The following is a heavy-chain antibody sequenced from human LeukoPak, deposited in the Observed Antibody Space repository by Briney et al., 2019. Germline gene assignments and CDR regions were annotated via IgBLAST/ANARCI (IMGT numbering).Heavy chain of an antibody. J-gene: IGHJ4*02. V-gene: IGHV3-53*01. D-gene: IGHD3-10*01. CDR2: IYSGGGGNT. CDR1: GFTVSTNY. Sequence: GGSLRLSCAASGFTVSTNYMNWVRQAPGKGLEWVSVIYSGGGGNTYYADSVKGRFTISRDNSKNSLYVQMNSLRADDTAVYYCAREPYSSGSYQVDYWGQGTPVTVSS. CDR3: AREPYSSGSYQVDY.